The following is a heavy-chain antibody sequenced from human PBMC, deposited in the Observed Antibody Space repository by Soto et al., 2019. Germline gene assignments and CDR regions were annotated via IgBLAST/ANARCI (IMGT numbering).Heavy chain of an antibody. J-gene: IGHJ3*02. CDR2: IYSGGST. V-gene: IGHV3-53*02. CDR3: ARSLTYYYARGAFDI. D-gene: IGHD3-10*01. CDR1: GFTVSSNY. Sequence: EVQLVETGGGLIQPGGSLRLSCAASGFTVSSNYMSWVRQAPGKGLEWVSVIYSGGSTYYADSVKGRFTISRGNYKMKLYLQMNSLRAEDTAVYYCARSLTYYYARGAFDIWGQGTMVTVSS.